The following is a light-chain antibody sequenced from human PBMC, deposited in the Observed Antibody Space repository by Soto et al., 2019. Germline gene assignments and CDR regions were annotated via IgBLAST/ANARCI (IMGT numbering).Light chain of an antibody. Sequence: QSALTQPPSVSAAPGQKVTISCSGSSYNIGNNYISWFQHLPGAAPRLLIYDSNKRPSGIPDRFSGSKSGTSATLGITGLQTGDEADYYCGTWDTILNAYVFGSGTKLTVL. J-gene: IGLJ1*01. CDR2: DSN. V-gene: IGLV1-51*01. CDR1: SYNIGNNY. CDR3: GTWDTILNAYV.